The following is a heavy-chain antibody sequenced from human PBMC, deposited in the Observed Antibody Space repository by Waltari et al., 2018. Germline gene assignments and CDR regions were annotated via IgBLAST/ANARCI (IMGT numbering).Heavy chain of an antibody. D-gene: IGHD1-7*01. CDR1: GFTFSSYA. V-gene: IGHV3-23*01. Sequence: EVQLLESGGGLVQPGGSLRLSCAASGFTFSSYAMSWVRQAPGKGLEWVSGISGSGDSTYYADSVKGRFTISRDNSKNTLYLQMNSLRAEDTAVYYCARDDQGNWNYVYDGMDVWGQGTTVTVSS. J-gene: IGHJ6*02. CDR2: ISGSGDST. CDR3: ARDDQGNWNYVYDGMDV.